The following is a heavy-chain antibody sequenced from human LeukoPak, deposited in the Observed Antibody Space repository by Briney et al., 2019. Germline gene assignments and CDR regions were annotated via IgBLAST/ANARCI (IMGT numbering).Heavy chain of an antibody. V-gene: IGHV3-21*01. Sequence: PGGSLRLSCAASGFTFSSYSMNWARQAPGKGLEWVSSISSSSSYIYYADSVKGRFTISRDNAKNSLYLQMNSLRAEDTAVYYCARDPNTVGGYWGQGTLVTVSS. CDR3: ARDPNTVGGY. CDR1: GFTFSSYS. D-gene: IGHD5-12*01. CDR2: ISSSSSYI. J-gene: IGHJ4*02.